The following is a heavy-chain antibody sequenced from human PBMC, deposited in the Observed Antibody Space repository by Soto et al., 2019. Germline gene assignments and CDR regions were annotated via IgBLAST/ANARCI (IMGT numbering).Heavy chain of an antibody. J-gene: IGHJ6*03. CDR1: GFTFSDYY. Sequence: QVQLVESGGGLVKPGGSLRLSCAASGFTFSDYYMSWIRQAPGKGLEWVSYISSSGSTIYYADSVKGRFTISRDNAKNSLYLQMNSLRAEDTAVYYCARGLGVTTQEQGNVARYYYMDVWGKGTTVTVSS. CDR2: ISSSGSTI. CDR3: ARGLGVTTQEQGNVARYYYMDV. V-gene: IGHV3-11*01. D-gene: IGHD4-17*01.